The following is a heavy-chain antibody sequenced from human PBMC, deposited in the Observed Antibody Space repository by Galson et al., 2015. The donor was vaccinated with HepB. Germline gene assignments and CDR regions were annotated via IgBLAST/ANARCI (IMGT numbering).Heavy chain of an antibody. CDR3: ARDVDIVATGGFDY. V-gene: IGHV3-30*04. CDR1: GFTFSSYA. CDR2: ISYDGSNK. D-gene: IGHD5-12*01. Sequence: SLRLSCAASGFTFSSYAMHWVRQAPGKGLEWVAVISYDGSNKYYADSVKGRFTISRDNSKNTLYLQMNSLRAEDTAVYYCARDVDIVATGGFDYWGQGTLVTVSS. J-gene: IGHJ4*02.